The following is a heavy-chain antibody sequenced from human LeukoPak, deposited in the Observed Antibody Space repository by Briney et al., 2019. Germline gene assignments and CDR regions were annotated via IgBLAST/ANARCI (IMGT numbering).Heavy chain of an antibody. J-gene: IGHJ4*02. CDR2: INHSGST. CDR1: GGSFSGYY. D-gene: IGHD3-10*01. V-gene: IGHV4-34*01. Sequence: SETLSLTCAVYGGSFSGYYWSWIRQPPGKGLEWIGEINHSGSTYYNPSLKSRVTISVDTSKNQFSLKLSSVTAADTAVYYCARDRSFYYGSGSFDYWGQGTLVTVSS. CDR3: ARDRSFYYGSGSFDY.